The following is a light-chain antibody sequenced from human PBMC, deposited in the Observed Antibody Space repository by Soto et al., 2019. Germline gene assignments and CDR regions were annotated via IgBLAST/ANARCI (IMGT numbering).Light chain of an antibody. Sequence: IVLTQSPAILALSPGDRATLSCRASQSVSSSYLAWYQQQPGQAPRLLIYGASNRATGIPDRFSGSGSGTDFTLTISRLEPEDFAVYYCQQYGSSGTFGQGTKVDIK. V-gene: IGKV3-20*01. CDR1: QSVSSSY. CDR3: QQYGSSGT. J-gene: IGKJ1*01. CDR2: GAS.